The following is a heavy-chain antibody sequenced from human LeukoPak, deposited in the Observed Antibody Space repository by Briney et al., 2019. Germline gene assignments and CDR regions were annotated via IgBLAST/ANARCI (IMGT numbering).Heavy chain of an antibody. D-gene: IGHD2-15*01. CDR1: GGSISSYY. Sequence: SETLSLTCTVSGGSISSYYWSWIRQPPGKGLEWIGYIYCSGSTNYSPSLKSRVTISVDTSKNQFSLKLSSVTAADTAVYYCAGHYCSGGSCYPRYWGQGTLVTVSS. J-gene: IGHJ4*02. CDR3: AGHYCSGGSCYPRY. V-gene: IGHV4-59*01. CDR2: IYCSGST.